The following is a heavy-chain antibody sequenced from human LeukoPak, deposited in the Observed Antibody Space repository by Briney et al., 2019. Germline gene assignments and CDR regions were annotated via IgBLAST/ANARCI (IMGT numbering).Heavy chain of an antibody. CDR3: ARGGQRVFDS. CDR1: GFTFSSYS. Sequence: PGGSLRLSCAASGFTFSSYSMNWVRQAPGKGLEWVSYISSSSSTIYYADSVKGRFTISRDNAKNSLYLQMNSLRAEDTAVYYCARGGQRVFDSWGQGTLVTVSS. CDR2: ISSSSSTI. V-gene: IGHV3-48*01. J-gene: IGHJ4*02.